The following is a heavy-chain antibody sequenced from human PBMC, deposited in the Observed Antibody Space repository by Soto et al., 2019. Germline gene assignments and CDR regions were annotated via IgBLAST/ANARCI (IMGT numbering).Heavy chain of an antibody. CDR1: GGSISSYY. CDR3: ARGYSGYDFGYYFDY. Sequence: SETLSLTCTVSGGSISSYYWSWIRQPPGKGLEWIGYIYYSGSTNYNPSLKSRVTISVDTSKNQFSLKLSSVTAADTAVYYCARGYSGYDFGYYFDYWGQGTLVTVSS. V-gene: IGHV4-59*12. J-gene: IGHJ4*02. D-gene: IGHD5-12*01. CDR2: IYYSGST.